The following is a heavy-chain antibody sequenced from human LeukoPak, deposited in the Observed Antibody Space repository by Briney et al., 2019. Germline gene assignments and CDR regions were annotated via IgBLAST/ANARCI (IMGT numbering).Heavy chain of an antibody. Sequence: PSQTLSLTCTVSGGSISSGDYYWSWIRQPPGKGLEWIGYIYYSGSTYYNPSLKSRVTISVDTSKNQFSLKLSSVTAADTAVYYCARTYYDFWSGFGSNWFDPWGQGTLVTVSS. V-gene: IGHV4-30-4*08. D-gene: IGHD3-3*01. J-gene: IGHJ5*02. CDR1: GGSISSGDYY. CDR3: ARTYYDFWSGFGSNWFDP. CDR2: IYYSGST.